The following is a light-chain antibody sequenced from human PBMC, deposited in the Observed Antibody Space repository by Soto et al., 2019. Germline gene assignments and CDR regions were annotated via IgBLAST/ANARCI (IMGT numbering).Light chain of an antibody. Sequence: TQSPGTLSVSPGERVTLSCRASQSVSSSHLAWYQQKPGKVPKLLIYAASTLQSGVPSRFSGSGSGTDFTLTISSLQPEDVATYYCQKYNSAPPTFGQGTRLEIK. V-gene: IGKV1-27*01. CDR2: AAS. CDR3: QKYNSAPPT. CDR1: QSVSSSH. J-gene: IGKJ5*01.